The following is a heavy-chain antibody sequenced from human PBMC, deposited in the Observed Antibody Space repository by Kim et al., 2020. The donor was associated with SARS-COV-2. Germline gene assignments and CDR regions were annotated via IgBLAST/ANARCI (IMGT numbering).Heavy chain of an antibody. D-gene: IGHD2-2*01. V-gene: IGHV1-18*01. CDR3: ARWDTSHCSSTSCYLENAFDI. Sequence: ASVKVSCKASGYTFTSYGISWVRQAPGQGLEWMGWISAYNGNTNYAQKLQGRVTMTTDTSTSTAYMELRSLRSDDTAVYYCARWDTSHCSSTSCYLENAFDIWGQGTMVTVSS. CDR1: GYTFTSYG. CDR2: ISAYNGNT. J-gene: IGHJ3*02.